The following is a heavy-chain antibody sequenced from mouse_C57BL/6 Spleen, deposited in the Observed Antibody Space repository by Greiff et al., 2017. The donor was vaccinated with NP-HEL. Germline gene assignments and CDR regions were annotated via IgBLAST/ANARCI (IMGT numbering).Heavy chain of an antibody. V-gene: IGHV1-15*01. CDR1: GYTFTDYE. D-gene: IGHD1-1*01. CDR3: TRSDYYGSSYDAY. Sequence: QVQLQQSGAELVRPGASVTLSCKASGYTFTDYEMHWVKQTPVHGLEWIGAIDPETGGTAYNQKFKGKAILTADKSSSTAYMELRSLTSEDSAVYYCTRSDYYGSSYDAYWGQGTLVTVSA. CDR2: IDPETGGT. J-gene: IGHJ3*01.